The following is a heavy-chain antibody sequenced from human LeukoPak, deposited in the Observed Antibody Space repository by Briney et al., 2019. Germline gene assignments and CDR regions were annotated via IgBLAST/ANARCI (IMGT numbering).Heavy chain of an antibody. CDR3: ARVLNSFDY. CDR2: IYYTGSA. V-gene: IGHV4-59*08. CDR1: GGSINTYY. Sequence: PSETLSLTCTVSGGSINTYYWSWIRHSPGAGLEWIGYIYYTGSANYNPSLKSRVTISVDTSKDHFSLKVNSVTAADTAVYYCARVLNSFDYWGQGTLVTVSS. J-gene: IGHJ4*02. D-gene: IGHD2-8*01.